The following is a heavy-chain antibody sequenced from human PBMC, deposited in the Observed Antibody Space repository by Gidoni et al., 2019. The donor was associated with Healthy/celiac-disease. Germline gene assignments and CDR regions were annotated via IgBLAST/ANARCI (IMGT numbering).Heavy chain of an antibody. CDR3: ARDLFPGLEYYNYYYGMDV. J-gene: IGHJ6*02. V-gene: IGHV1-46*01. CDR1: GYTFTSYY. D-gene: IGHD3-10*02. CDR2: INPSGGST. Sequence: QVQLVQSGAEVKKPGASVKVSCKASGYTFTSYYMHWVRQAPGQGLEWMGIINPSGGSTSYAQKFQGRVTMTRDTSTSTVYMELSSLRSEDTAVYYCARDLFPGLEYYNYYYGMDVWGQGTTVTVSS.